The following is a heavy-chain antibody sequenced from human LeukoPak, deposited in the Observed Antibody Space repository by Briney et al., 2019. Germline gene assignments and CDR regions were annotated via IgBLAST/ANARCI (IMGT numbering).Heavy chain of an antibody. D-gene: IGHD3-22*01. CDR3: AKSQYYYDSSGYYHDY. Sequence: GASVKVSCKASGGTFSSYAISWVRQAPGQGLEWMGGIIPIFGTANYAQKFQGRVTFTADESTSTAYMELSSLRSEDTAVYYCAKSQYYYDSSGYYHDYWGQGTLVTVSS. J-gene: IGHJ4*02. CDR1: GGTFSSYA. V-gene: IGHV1-69*13. CDR2: IIPIFGTA.